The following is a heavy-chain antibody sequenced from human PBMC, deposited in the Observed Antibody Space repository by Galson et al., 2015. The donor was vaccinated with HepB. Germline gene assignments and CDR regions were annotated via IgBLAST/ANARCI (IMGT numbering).Heavy chain of an antibody. Sequence: SLRLSCAASGFTFNDYDMPWVRQAPGKGLQWVATIGVAGDTFYPGSVRGRFTVSRENARNSLYLQMNSLGAGDTAVYFCARGRIAAATHYFDYWGQGALVTVSS. CDR3: ARGRIAAATHYFDY. J-gene: IGHJ4*02. V-gene: IGHV3-13*01. CDR1: GFTFNDYD. D-gene: IGHD6-13*01. CDR2: IGVAGDT.